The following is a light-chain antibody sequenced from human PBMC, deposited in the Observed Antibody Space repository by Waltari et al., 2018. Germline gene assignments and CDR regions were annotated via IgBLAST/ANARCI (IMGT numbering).Light chain of an antibody. CDR3: CSYAGAYTLI. CDR2: DVN. Sequence: QSALTQPRSVSGSPGQAVTISCTGTYIDVDSYNFVSWYQQHPGKAPKLLIHDVNERPAGVPDRFTGSKAGNTASLTVSGLQADDEADYYCCSYAGAYTLIFGGGTKLTVL. V-gene: IGLV2-11*01. CDR1: YIDVDSYNF. J-gene: IGLJ2*01.